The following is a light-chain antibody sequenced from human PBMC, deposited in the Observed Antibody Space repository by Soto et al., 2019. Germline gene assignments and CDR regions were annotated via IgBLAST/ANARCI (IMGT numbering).Light chain of an antibody. Sequence: EIVMTQSPATLSVSPGERATLSCRASQSVSSNLVWYQQKPGQAPRLLIYGASTRATGIPARFSGSGSGTEFTLTISSLQSEDFAVYYCQQYNNWSGFGQGTKVEIK. J-gene: IGKJ1*01. CDR1: QSVSSN. CDR2: GAS. V-gene: IGKV3-15*01. CDR3: QQYNNWSG.